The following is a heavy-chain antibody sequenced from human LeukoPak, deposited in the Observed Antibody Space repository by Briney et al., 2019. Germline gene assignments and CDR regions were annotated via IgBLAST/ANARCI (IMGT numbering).Heavy chain of an antibody. CDR1: GFTFSSYE. CDR2: ISSSGSTI. J-gene: IGHJ6*03. V-gene: IGHV3-48*03. D-gene: IGHD3-10*01. Sequence: PGGSLRLSCAASGFTFSSYEMNWVRQAPGKGLEWVSYISSSGSTIYYADSVKGRFTISRDNAKNSLYLQMNSLRAEDTAVYYCARGSGSYFRAYYYYYMDVWGKGTTVTVSS. CDR3: ARGSGSYFRAYYYYYMDV.